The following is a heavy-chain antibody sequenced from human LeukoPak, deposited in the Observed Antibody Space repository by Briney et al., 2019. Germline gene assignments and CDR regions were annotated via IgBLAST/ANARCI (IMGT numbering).Heavy chain of an antibody. CDR3: ARARGLRPNWFDP. Sequence: SQTLSLTCTVSGGSISSGSYYWSWIRQPAGKGLEWIGRIYTSGSTNYNPSLKSRVTISVDTSKNQFSLKLSSVTAADTAVYYCARARGLRPNWFDPWGQGTLVTVSS. J-gene: IGHJ5*02. CDR1: GGSISSGSYY. V-gene: IGHV4-61*02. CDR2: IYTSGST.